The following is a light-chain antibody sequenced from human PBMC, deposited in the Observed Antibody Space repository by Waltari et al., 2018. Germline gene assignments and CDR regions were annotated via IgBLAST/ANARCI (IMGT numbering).Light chain of an antibody. V-gene: IGKV3D-15*01. CDR3: QQYNNWLEIT. J-gene: IGKJ3*01. CDR2: RAS. Sequence: EIVMTQAPTTLSVSPGERATLSCRASQSVGMNLAWYQQKPGQAPRLLIYRASTRATGIPARFSGIGSSTEFTLTISSLQSEDFAVYYCQQYNNWLEITFGPVTNVDIK. CDR1: QSVGMN.